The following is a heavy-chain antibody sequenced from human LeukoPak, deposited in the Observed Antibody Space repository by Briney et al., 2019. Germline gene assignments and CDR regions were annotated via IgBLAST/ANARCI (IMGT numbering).Heavy chain of an antibody. CDR2: IYHSGST. J-gene: IGHJ4*02. CDR3: AREDSGSSDY. CDR1: GYSISSGYY. D-gene: IGHD1-26*01. Sequence: SETLSLTCTVSGYSISSGYYWGWIRQPPGKGLEWIGSIYHSGSTYYNPSLKSRVTISVDTSKNQFSLKLGSVTAADTAVYYCAREDSGSSDYWGQGTLVTVSS. V-gene: IGHV4-38-2*02.